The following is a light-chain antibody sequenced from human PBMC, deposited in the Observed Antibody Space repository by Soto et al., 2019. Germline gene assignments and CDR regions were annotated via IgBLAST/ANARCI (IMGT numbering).Light chain of an antibody. CDR1: SSDVGGYNY. J-gene: IGLJ2*01. V-gene: IGLV2-14*01. CDR3: SSYTSSSTFVV. Sequence: QSALTQPPSASGSPGQSVTISCAGTSSDVGGYNYVSWYQQYPGKVPKLMIYEVSNRPSGVSNRFSGSKSGNTASLTISGLQAEDEADYYCSSYTSSSTFVVFGGGTKLTVL. CDR2: EVS.